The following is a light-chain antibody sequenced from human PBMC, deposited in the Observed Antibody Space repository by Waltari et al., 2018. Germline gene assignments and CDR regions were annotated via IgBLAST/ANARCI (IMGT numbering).Light chain of an antibody. CDR2: GAS. J-gene: IGKJ1*01. CDR1: RRVSRT. CDR3: QHYVRLPAT. Sequence: EIVLTQSPGTLSLSPGERATLSCRASRRVSRTLAWYQQKPGQAPKLLIAGASIRATGIPDRFTGSGSGTDFSLTISSLEPEDFAIYFCQHYVRLPATFGQGTKVEIK. V-gene: IGKV3-20*01.